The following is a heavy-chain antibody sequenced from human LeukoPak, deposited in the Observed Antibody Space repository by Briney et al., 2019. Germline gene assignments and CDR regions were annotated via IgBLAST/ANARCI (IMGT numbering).Heavy chain of an antibody. CDR1: GFTFTGHN. J-gene: IGHJ4*02. D-gene: IGHD3-16*01. CDR3: ARAMSTFGGVRNYFDS. Sequence: GGSLRLSCAASGFTFTGHNMNWVRQAPGKGLEWISFVSISSGTIYYADSVKGRFSISRDNAKSSLDLQMNSLRAEDTAVYYCARAMSTFGGVRNYFDSWGQGTLVTVSS. CDR2: VSISSGTI. V-gene: IGHV3-48*04.